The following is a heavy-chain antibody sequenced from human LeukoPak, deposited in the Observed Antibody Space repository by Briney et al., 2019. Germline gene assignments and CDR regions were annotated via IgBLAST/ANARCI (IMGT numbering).Heavy chain of an antibody. CDR3: VKDTHYGDYLLVN. CDR2: ISSNGGST. CDR1: GFIFTSYA. J-gene: IGHJ4*02. D-gene: IGHD4-17*01. Sequence: GGSLRLSCSASGFIFTSYAMDWVRQAPGKGLEYVAAISSNGGSTYYAGSVKGRFTISRDNSKDTLYLQMSSLRAEDTAVYYCVKDTHYGDYLLVNWGQGTLVTVSS. V-gene: IGHV3-64D*06.